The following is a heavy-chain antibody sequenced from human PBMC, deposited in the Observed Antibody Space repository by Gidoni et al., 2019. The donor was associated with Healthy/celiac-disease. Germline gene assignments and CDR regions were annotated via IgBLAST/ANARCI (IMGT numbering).Heavy chain of an antibody. Sequence: EVQLVESGGGLVQPGGSLRLSCAASGFTFSSYSMNWVRQAPGKGLEWVSYISSSSSTIYYADSVKGRFTISRDNAKNSLYLQMNSLRDEDTAVYYCARDLNYYDSSGYPQGEYWGQGTLVTVSS. D-gene: IGHD3-22*01. CDR3: ARDLNYYDSSGYPQGEY. J-gene: IGHJ4*02. CDR1: GFTFSSYS. CDR2: ISSSSSTI. V-gene: IGHV3-48*02.